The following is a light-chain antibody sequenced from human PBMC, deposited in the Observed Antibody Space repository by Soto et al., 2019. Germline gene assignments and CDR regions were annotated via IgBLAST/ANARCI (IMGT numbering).Light chain of an antibody. CDR3: QQYKIYPYT. Sequence: DIQMTQSPSSLSASVGDRVTITCRATQDISNYLAWLQKQPGKAPRCLIYAASSLQSGVPSKFSGNGSGTDFTLTISSLQPEDFAAYYCQQYKIYPYTFGQGTNL. CDR1: QDISNY. J-gene: IGKJ2*01. CDR2: AAS. V-gene: IGKV1-16*02.